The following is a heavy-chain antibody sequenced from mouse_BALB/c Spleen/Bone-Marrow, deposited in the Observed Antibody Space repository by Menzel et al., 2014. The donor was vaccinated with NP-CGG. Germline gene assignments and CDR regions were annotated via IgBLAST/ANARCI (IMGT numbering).Heavy chain of an antibody. CDR2: IRNKANGYTT. V-gene: IGHV7-3*02. Sequence: EVQGVESGGGLVQPGGSLRLSCAASGFTFTDYYMSWVRQPPGKALEWLGFIRNKANGYTTEYSASVKGRFTISRDNSQSILYLQMNTLRAEDRATYYCARDRNYGSSWYFDVWGAGTTVTVSS. D-gene: IGHD1-1*01. CDR1: GFTFTDYY. J-gene: IGHJ1*01. CDR3: ARDRNYGSSWYFDV.